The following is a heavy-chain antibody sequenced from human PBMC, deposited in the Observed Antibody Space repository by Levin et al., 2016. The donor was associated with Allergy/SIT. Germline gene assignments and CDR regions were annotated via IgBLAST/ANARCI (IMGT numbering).Heavy chain of an antibody. V-gene: IGHV4-34*01. CDR2: INHSGST. J-gene: IGHJ6*04. D-gene: IGHD3-16*01. CDR3: ARGQRSVLRMDV. Sequence: WIRQPPGKGLEWIGEINHSGSTNYNPSLKSRVTISVDTSKNQFSLKLSSVTAADTAVYYCARGQRSVLRMDVWGKGTTVTVSS.